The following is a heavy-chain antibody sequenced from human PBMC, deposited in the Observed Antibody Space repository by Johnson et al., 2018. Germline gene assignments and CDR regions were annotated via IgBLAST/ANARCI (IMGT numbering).Heavy chain of an antibody. J-gene: IGHJ1*01. Sequence: EVQLVESGGGLVQPGGSLRLSCAASGFTFSSYAMSWVRQAPGKGLEWVSTISGSGGSTYYADSVTGRFTISSDKSKNTLYLQMNSLRAEDTAVYYCAKDLPYYYDISRVSFHHWGQGTLVTVSA. V-gene: IGHV3-23*04. D-gene: IGHD3-22*01. CDR3: AKDLPYYYDISRVSFHH. CDR2: ISGSGGST. CDR1: GFTFSSYA.